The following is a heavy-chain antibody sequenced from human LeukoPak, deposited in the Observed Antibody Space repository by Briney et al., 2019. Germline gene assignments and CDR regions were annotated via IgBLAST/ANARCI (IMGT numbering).Heavy chain of an antibody. CDR3: ARVGGEDGDYNNWFDP. CDR1: GYTFTGYY. Sequence: GASVKVSCKASGYTFTGYYMHWVRQAPGQGLEWMGWINPNSGGTNYAQKFQGRVTMTRDTSISTAYMELSRLRSDDTAVYYCARVGGEDGDYNNWFDPWGQGTLVTVSS. V-gene: IGHV1-2*02. CDR2: INPNSGGT. D-gene: IGHD4-17*01. J-gene: IGHJ5*02.